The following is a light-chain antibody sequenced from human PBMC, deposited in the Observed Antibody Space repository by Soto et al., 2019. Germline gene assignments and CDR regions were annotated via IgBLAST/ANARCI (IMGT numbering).Light chain of an antibody. CDR1: SSDFGGYNY. V-gene: IGLV2-11*01. Sequence: QSVLTQPRSVSGSPGQSVTISCTGTSSDFGGYNYVSWYQHHPGKAPKLMIYDVSERPSGVPDRFSGSKSGNTASLTISGLQAEDEADYYFCSYAGTFDVFGTGTKGTVL. CDR3: CSYAGTFDV. CDR2: DVS. J-gene: IGLJ1*01.